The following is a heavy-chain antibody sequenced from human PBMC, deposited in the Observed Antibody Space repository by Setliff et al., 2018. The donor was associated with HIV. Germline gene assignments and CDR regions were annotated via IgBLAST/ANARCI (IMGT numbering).Heavy chain of an antibody. CDR1: GFTFGDYA. Sequence: PGGSLRLSCTASGFTFGDYAMSWVRQAPGKGLEWVGFIRRKAYGGTTEYAASVIGRFTISRDDSKSIASLEMNSVKTEDTAVYYSTRGGGYEFNPQYFDYWGQGTLVTVSS. CDR3: TRGGGYEFNPQYFDY. D-gene: IGHD5-12*01. CDR2: IRRKAYGGTT. J-gene: IGHJ4*02. V-gene: IGHV3-49*04.